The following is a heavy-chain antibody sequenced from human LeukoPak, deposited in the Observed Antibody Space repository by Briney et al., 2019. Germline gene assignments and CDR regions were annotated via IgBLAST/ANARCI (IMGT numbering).Heavy chain of an antibody. CDR2: ISSSSSYT. D-gene: IGHD2-15*01. J-gene: IGHJ3*02. CDR1: GFTFSDYY. V-gene: IGHV3-11*05. Sequence: GGSLRLSCAASGFTFSDYYMSWIRQAPGKGLGWVSYISSSSSYTNYADSVKGRFTISRDNAKNSLYLQMNSLRAEGTAVYYCARDGGGDIVVAFAFDIWGQGTMVTVSS. CDR3: ARDGGGDIVVAFAFDI.